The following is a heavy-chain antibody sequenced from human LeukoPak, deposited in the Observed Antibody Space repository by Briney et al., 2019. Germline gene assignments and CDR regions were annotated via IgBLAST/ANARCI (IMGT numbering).Heavy chain of an antibody. J-gene: IGHJ4*02. D-gene: IGHD2-15*01. CDR1: GFTFSSHG. Sequence: GGSLRLSCAASGFTFSSHGMHWVRQVPGKGLEWVALISYDGSNKYYADSVKGRFTISRDNSKNTLYLQMNSLRAEDTAAYYCAKRGYCSGGTCYSFHFDYWGQGTLVTVSS. CDR2: ISYDGSNK. V-gene: IGHV3-30*18. CDR3: AKRGYCSGGTCYSFHFDY.